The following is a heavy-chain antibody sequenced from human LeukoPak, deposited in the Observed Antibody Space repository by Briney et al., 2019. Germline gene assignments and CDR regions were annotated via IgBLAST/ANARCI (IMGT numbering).Heavy chain of an antibody. V-gene: IGHV3-30-3*01. J-gene: IGHJ4*02. CDR3: ARVDWNIDY. CDR1: GFTFSTYT. D-gene: IGHD1/OR15-1a*01. CDR2: ILYDGSNK. Sequence: PGGSLRLSCAASGFTFSTYTMHWLRQAPGKGLEWVALILYDGSNKHYADSVKGRFTISRDNSKNTLYLQMSSLRTDDTGVYFCARVDWNIDYWGQGTLVTVSS.